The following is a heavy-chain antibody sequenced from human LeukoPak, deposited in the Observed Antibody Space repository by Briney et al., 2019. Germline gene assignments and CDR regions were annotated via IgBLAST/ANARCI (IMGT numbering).Heavy chain of an antibody. V-gene: IGHV1-69*05. CDR2: IIPIFGTA. J-gene: IGHJ5*02. CDR1: GGTFSSYA. D-gene: IGHD6-19*01. Sequence: VASVKVSCKASGGTFSSYAISWVRQAPGQGLEWMGRIIPIFGTANYAQKFQGRVTITTDESTSTAYMELSSLRSEDTAVYYCARVVAVAKNWFDPWGQGTLVTVSS. CDR3: ARVVAVAKNWFDP.